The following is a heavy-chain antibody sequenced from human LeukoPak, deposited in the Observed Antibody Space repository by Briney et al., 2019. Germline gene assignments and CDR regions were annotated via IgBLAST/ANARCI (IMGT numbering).Heavy chain of an antibody. J-gene: IGHJ4*02. Sequence: GGSLRLSCAASGFTFSSYAMSWVRQAPGKGLGWVSGISGAGGSTYYADSVKGRFTISRDNSKDALYLQMNSLRAEDTAIYYCVKLRTGTATNFDYWGQGTLVTVSS. V-gene: IGHV3-23*01. CDR2: ISGAGGST. CDR3: VKLRTGTATNFDY. D-gene: IGHD1-1*01. CDR1: GFTFSSYA.